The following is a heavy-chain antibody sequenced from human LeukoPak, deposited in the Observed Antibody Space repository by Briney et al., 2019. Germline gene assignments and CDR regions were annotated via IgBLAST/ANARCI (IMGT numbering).Heavy chain of an antibody. V-gene: IGHV1-18*01. CDR2: ISAYNGNT. CDR3: ARDRAARPGNWFDP. J-gene: IGHJ5*02. Sequence: ASVKVSCKASGYTFTSYGIGWVRQAPGQGLEWMGWISAYNGNTNYAQKLQGRVTMTTDTSTSTAYMELRSLRSDDTAVYYCARDRAARPGNWFDPWGQGTLVTVSS. CDR1: GYTFTSYG. D-gene: IGHD6-6*01.